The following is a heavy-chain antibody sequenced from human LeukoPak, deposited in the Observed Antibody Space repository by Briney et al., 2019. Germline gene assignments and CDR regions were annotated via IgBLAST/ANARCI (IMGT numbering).Heavy chain of an antibody. D-gene: IGHD1-26*01. J-gene: IGHJ4*02. Sequence: GGSLRLFCAASGIIFSNYWMHWVRQAPGKGLEWVSYISSSSSTIYYADSVKGRFTISRDNAKNSLYLQMNSLRAEDTAVYYCARVTHREYFDYWGQGTLVTVSS. CDR3: ARVTHREYFDY. CDR1: GIIFSNYW. CDR2: ISSSSSTI. V-gene: IGHV3-48*01.